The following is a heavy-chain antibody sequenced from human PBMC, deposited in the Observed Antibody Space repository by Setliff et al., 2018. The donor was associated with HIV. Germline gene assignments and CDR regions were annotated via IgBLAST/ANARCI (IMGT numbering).Heavy chain of an antibody. CDR1: GYTLSELS. J-gene: IGHJ4*02. CDR3: AGTAIHDSSGSYLY. D-gene: IGHD3-22*01. Sequence: ASVKVSCKVYGYTLSELSIHWVRQAPGKGLEWMGYFDPQDGETVYAQKFQGRVTLTEDTSTGTAYMELRSLRSDDTAVDFCAGTAIHDSSGSYLYWGQGTLVTVSS. V-gene: IGHV1-24*01. CDR2: FDPQDGET.